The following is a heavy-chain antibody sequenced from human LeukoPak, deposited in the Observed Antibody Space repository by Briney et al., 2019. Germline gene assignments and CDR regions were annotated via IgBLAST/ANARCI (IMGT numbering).Heavy chain of an antibody. D-gene: IGHD3-22*01. V-gene: IGHV3-11*04. J-gene: IGHJ4*02. CDR2: ISSNGSTI. Sequence: GGSLRLSCAASGFTFSDYYMSWIRQAPGKGLEWVSYISSNGSTIYYADSVKGRFTISRDNAKNSLYLQMNSLRAEDTAVYYCASSSGYYLVYFDYWGQGTLVTVSS. CDR1: GFTFSDYY. CDR3: ASSSGYYLVYFDY.